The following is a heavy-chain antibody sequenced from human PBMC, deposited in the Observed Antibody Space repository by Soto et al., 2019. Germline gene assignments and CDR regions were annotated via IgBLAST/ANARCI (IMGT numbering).Heavy chain of an antibody. Sequence: QVQLVQSGAEVXKPGASVKVSCKASGYSFTSYDINWVRQATGQGLEWMGWMNPNSGNTGYAQKFQGRVTMTRNTSISTAYMELSSLRSEDTAVYYCARVSMGSSSEDFQHWGQGTLVTVSS. CDR1: GYSFTSYD. CDR3: ARVSMGSSSEDFQH. CDR2: MNPNSGNT. V-gene: IGHV1-8*01. J-gene: IGHJ1*01. D-gene: IGHD6-6*01.